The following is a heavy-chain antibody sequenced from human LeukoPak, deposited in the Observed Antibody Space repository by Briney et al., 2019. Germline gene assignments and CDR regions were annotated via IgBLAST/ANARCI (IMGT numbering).Heavy chain of an antibody. CDR1: GGTFSSYA. CDR2: IIPIFGTA. V-gene: IGHV1-69*13. D-gene: IGHD3-22*01. Sequence: SVKVSCKASGGTFSSYAISWVRQAPGQGLEWMGGIIPIFGTANYAQKFQGKVTITADESTYTAYMELSSLRSEDTAVYYCARGWDYDSGGRPTAYVYWGQGTLVSVSS. J-gene: IGHJ4*02. CDR3: ARGWDYDSGGRPTAYVY.